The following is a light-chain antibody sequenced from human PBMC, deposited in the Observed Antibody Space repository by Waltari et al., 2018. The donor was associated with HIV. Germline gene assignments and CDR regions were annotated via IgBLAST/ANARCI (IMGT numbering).Light chain of an antibody. CDR3: QQYNHWPPYT. CDR2: GAS. V-gene: IGKV3-15*01. J-gene: IGKJ2*01. CDR1: QSVNSH. Sequence: EVVMKQSPATLSASPGVRATLSSRASQSVNSHLAWYQHNPGQAPRPLIYGASTRATGVPARFSGSGSGTEFTLTINSLQSEDFAVYYCQQYNHWPPYTFGQGTKLEIK.